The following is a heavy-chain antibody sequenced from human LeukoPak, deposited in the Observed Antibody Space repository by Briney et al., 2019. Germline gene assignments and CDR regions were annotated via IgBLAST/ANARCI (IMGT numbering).Heavy chain of an antibody. V-gene: IGHV4-38-2*02. D-gene: IGHD1-26*01. CDR2: IYHSGST. CDR1: GYSISSGYY. Sequence: SETLSLTCTVSGYSISSGYYWGWIRQPPGKGLEWIGSIYHSGSTNYNPSLKSRVTISVDTSKNQFSLKLSSVTAADTAVYYCARMYSIDDYWGQGTLVTVSS. CDR3: ARMYSIDDY. J-gene: IGHJ4*02.